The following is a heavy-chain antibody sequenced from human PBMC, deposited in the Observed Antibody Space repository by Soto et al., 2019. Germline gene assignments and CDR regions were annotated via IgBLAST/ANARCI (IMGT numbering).Heavy chain of an antibody. CDR3: ARDFALAVAEPPP. Sequence: GGSLRLSCAASGFTFSSYAMHWVRQAPGKGLEWVAVISYDGSNKYYADSVKGRFTISRDNSKNTLYLQMNSLRAEDTAVYYCARDFALAVAEPPPWGQGTLVTVSS. J-gene: IGHJ5*02. CDR2: ISYDGSNK. D-gene: IGHD6-19*01. CDR1: GFTFSSYA. V-gene: IGHV3-30-3*01.